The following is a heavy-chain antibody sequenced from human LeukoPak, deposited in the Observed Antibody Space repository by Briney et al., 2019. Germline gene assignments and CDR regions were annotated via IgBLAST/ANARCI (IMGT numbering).Heavy chain of an antibody. Sequence: GASVTVSCKASGGTFSSYAISWVRQAPGQGLEWMGGIIPIFGTANYAQKFQGRVTITADESTSTAYMELSSLRSEDTAVYYCAREGAMATILFDYWGQGTLVTVSS. CDR3: AREGAMATILFDY. CDR1: GGTFSSYA. V-gene: IGHV1-69*13. CDR2: IIPIFGTA. J-gene: IGHJ4*02. D-gene: IGHD5-24*01.